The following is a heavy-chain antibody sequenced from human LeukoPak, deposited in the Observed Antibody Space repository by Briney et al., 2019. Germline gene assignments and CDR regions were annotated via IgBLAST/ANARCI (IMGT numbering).Heavy chain of an antibody. V-gene: IGHV1-69*13. D-gene: IGHD6-13*01. Sequence: GTSLTVSCKASGGTFSSYAISWVRQAPGQGLEWMGGSIPIFGTANYAQKFQGRVTITADESTSTAYMELSSLRSEDTAVYYCARGGRLAAAGTSPFDYWGQGTLVTVSS. CDR2: SIPIFGTA. CDR1: GGTFSSYA. CDR3: ARGGRLAAAGTSPFDY. J-gene: IGHJ4*02.